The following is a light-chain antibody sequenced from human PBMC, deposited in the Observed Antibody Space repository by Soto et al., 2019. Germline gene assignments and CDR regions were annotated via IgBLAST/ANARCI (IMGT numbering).Light chain of an antibody. Sequence: DIPRTQSPTTLSASVGAIVTITCRASQSISSWLAWYQQKPGKAPNLLIYDASSLESGVPSRFSGSGSGTEFPLTISSVEPDDSATYYCQQYHSYWTFGQGTKVDIK. CDR3: QQYHSYWT. J-gene: IGKJ1*01. V-gene: IGKV1-5*01. CDR1: QSISSW. CDR2: DAS.